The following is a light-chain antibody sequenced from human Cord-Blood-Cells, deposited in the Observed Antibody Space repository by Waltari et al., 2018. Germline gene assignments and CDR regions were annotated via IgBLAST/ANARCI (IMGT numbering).Light chain of an antibody. CDR3: YSAADNNWV. Sequence: SYELTQPSSVSVSPGQTARITCSGDVLAKKYARWFQQKPGQAPVLGIYKDSGRPSGIPERFSGSSSGTTVTLTIGGAQVEDAADYYCYSAADNNWVFGGGTKLTVL. CDR2: KDS. CDR1: VLAKKY. J-gene: IGLJ3*02. V-gene: IGLV3-27*01.